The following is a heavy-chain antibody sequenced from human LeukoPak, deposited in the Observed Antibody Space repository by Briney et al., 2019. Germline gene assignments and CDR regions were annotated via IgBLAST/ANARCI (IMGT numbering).Heavy chain of an antibody. J-gene: IGHJ5*02. V-gene: IGHV4-59*01. CDR1: GVSISSYY. D-gene: IGHD6-13*01. CDR3: ARFSVAAAGTGWFDP. CDR2: IYYSGST. Sequence: SETLSLTCTVSGVSISSYYWSWIRQPPGKGLELIGYIYYSGSTNYNPSLKSRVTISIDTSKNQLSLKLSSVTAADTAVYYCARFSVAAAGTGWFDPWGQGTLVTVSS.